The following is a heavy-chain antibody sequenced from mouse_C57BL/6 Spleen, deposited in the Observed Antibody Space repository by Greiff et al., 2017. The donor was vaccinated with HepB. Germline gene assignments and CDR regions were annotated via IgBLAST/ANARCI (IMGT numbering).Heavy chain of an antibody. CDR1: GYTFTSYW. Sequence: QVQLQQSGAELVKPGASVKMSCKASGYTFTSYWITWVKQRPGQGLEWIGDIYPGSGSTNYNEKFKSKATLTVDTSSSTAYMQLSSLTSEDSAVYYCARYGYGGSWFAYWGQGTLVTVSA. D-gene: IGHD1-2*01. J-gene: IGHJ3*01. CDR2: IYPGSGST. V-gene: IGHV1-55*01. CDR3: ARYGYGGSWFAY.